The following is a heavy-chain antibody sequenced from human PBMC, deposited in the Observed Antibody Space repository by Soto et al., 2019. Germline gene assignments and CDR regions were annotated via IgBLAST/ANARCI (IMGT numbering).Heavy chain of an antibody. CDR2: IYYSGST. CDR3: ATRNWFDP. V-gene: IGHV4-39*01. CDR1: GGSISSRGYY. Sequence: SETLSLTCTVSGGSISSRGYYWGWIRQPPGKGLEWIGTIYYSGSTYYNPSLKSRVTISVDTSKNQFSLKLSSVTAADAAVYYCATRNWFDPWGQGTLVTVSS. J-gene: IGHJ5*02.